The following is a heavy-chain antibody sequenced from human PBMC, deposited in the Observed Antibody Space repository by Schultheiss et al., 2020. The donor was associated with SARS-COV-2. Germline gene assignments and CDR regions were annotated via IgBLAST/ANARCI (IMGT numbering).Heavy chain of an antibody. CDR2: ITSGSSSI. D-gene: IGHD5-18*01. CDR3: ARGTGSNYGHFDF. V-gene: IGHV3-21*01. J-gene: IGHJ4*02. CDR1: GFTFSTCS. Sequence: GESLKISCAASGFTFSTCSMNWVRQAPGKGLEWVSSITSGSSSIYYADSVKGRFTISRDNAKNSLYLQMNSLRAEDTAVYYCARGTGSNYGHFDFWGQGTLVTVSS.